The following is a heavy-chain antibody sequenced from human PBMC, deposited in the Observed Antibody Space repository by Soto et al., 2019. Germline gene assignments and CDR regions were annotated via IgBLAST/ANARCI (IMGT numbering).Heavy chain of an antibody. Sequence: GGSLRLSCAGSGFTFSNYAMTWVRQAPGKGLEWVSTISGSGGGTYYADSVKGRFTISRDNSKNTLYLQMNTLRADDTAVYYCAKGHGVSSTTNCPLDFWGQGTLVTVSS. D-gene: IGHD2-2*01. CDR1: GFTFSNYA. CDR2: ISGSGGGT. J-gene: IGHJ4*02. V-gene: IGHV3-23*01. CDR3: AKGHGVSSTTNCPLDF.